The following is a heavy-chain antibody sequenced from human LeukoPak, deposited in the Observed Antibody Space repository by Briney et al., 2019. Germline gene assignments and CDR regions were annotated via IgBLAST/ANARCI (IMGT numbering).Heavy chain of an antibody. CDR2: INVGNGDT. V-gene: IGHV1-3*01. CDR3: ARGIAVAGPNDY. CDR1: GYTFTNNA. J-gene: IGHJ4*02. D-gene: IGHD6-19*01. Sequence: ASVNVSCKTSGYTFTNNAVHWVRQAPGQRLEFVGWINVGNGDTQYSQKFQGRVTITRDASASTAYMELSSLRSEDTAVYYCARGIAVAGPNDYWGQGTLVTVSS.